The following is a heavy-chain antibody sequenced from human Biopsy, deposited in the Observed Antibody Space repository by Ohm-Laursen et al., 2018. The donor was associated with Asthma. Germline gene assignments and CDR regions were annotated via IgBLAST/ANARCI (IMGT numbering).Heavy chain of an antibody. CDR1: GFTFRSPA. V-gene: IGHV3-23*01. CDR2: ITGSGGTT. Sequence: SLRLSCLASGFTFRSPAMSWVGPAPGRGLARVAAITGSGGTTYYADSVRGRFTISRDNSKSTLFLQMDSLSAEDMAVYYCAKDFRGIAVAGDRGFDYWGQGTLVTVSS. J-gene: IGHJ4*02. D-gene: IGHD6-19*01. CDR3: AKDFRGIAVAGDRGFDY.